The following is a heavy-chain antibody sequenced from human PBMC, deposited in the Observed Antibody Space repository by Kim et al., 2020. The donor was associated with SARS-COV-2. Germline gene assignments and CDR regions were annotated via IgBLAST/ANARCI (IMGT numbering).Heavy chain of an antibody. CDR2: IYDSVST. V-gene: IGHV4-59*13. D-gene: IGHD6-19*01. Sequence: SETLSLTCTVSGGSITSYYWSWIRQPPGKGLEWIGYIYDSVSTNYNPSLKSRVTISVDTSKNQFSLKLSSVTAADTAVYYCASGPWRRVAGTSPRLFFQYWGQGTLVTGSS. CDR3: ASGPWRRVAGTSPRLFFQY. CDR1: GGSITSYY. J-gene: IGHJ1*01.